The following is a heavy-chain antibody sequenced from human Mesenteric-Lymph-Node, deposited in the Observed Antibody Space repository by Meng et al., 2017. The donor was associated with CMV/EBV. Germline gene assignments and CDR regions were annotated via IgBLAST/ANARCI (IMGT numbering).Heavy chain of an antibody. J-gene: IGHJ4*02. CDR3: AGIPEANSGYFSI. CDR2: ILPIFRTP. D-gene: IGHD3-22*01. CDR1: GGTLSKYA. Sequence: SVQVSCKTSGGTLSKYAISWVRQAPGQGLEWLGGILPIFRTPNYAQKFQGRVTVTMDASATTIYMEMSSLRSEDTAVYFCAGIPEANSGYFSIWGQGTLVTVSS. V-gene: IGHV1-69*05.